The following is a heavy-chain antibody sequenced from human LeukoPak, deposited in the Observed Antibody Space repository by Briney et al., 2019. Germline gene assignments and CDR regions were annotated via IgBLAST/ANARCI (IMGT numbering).Heavy chain of an antibody. CDR1: GGSISSYY. D-gene: IGHD6-19*01. V-gene: IGHV4-59*01. J-gene: IGHJ4*02. Sequence: SETLSLTCTVSGGSISSYYWSWIRQPPGKGLEWIGYIYYSGSTNYNPSLKSRVTISVDTSKNQFSLKLSSVTAADTAVYYCARDLSSSGRWYFDYWGQGTLVTVSS. CDR2: IYYSGST. CDR3: ARDLSSSGRWYFDY.